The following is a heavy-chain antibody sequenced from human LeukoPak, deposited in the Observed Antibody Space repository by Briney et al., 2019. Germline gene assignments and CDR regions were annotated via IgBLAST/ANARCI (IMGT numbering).Heavy chain of an antibody. CDR1: GGSISSGGYY. CDR2: IYYSGST. J-gene: IGHJ4*02. D-gene: IGHD2-2*01. Sequence: SQTLSLTCTVSGGSISSGGYYWSWIRQHPGKGLEWIGYIYYSGSTYYNPSLKSRVTISVDTSKNQFSLRLSSVTAADTAVYYCARGYQLPPDYWGQGTLVTVPS. CDR3: ARGYQLPPDY. V-gene: IGHV4-31*03.